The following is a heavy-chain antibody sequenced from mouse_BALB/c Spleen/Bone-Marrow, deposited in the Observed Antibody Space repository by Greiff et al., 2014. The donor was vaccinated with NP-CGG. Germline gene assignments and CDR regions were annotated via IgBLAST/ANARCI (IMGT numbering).Heavy chain of an antibody. CDR1: GFNIKDTY. CDR3: ARYDYRYSWFAY. Sequence: EVHLVESGAELVKPGASVKLSCTASGFNIKDTYMHWVKQSPEQGLEWIGRIDPANGNTKYDPKFQGKATITTDTSSNTAYLQLRSLTSEDTAVYYCARYDYRYSWFAYWGQGTLVTVSA. J-gene: IGHJ3*01. CDR2: IDPANGNT. D-gene: IGHD2-14*01. V-gene: IGHV14-3*02.